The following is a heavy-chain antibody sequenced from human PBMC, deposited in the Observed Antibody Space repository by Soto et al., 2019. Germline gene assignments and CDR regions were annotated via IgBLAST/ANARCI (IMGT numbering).Heavy chain of an antibody. J-gene: IGHJ5*02. V-gene: IGHV3-74*01. CDR3: AKTAGWFNT. CDR1: GYTFSHYC. CDR2: VNRDGTIT. Sequence: PGGSLRLSCAASGYTFSHYCMHWVRQAPGKGLVWVSSVNRDGTITTYADSVKGRFTISRDNSINRVFLQMNSLRADNTALYFCAKTAGWFNTWGQGALVTVSS.